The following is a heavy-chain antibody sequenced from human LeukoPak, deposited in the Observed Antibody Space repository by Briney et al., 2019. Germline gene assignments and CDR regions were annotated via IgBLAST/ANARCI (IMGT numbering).Heavy chain of an antibody. V-gene: IGHV3-30*04. Sequence: GGSLRLSCAASGFTFSTYAMHWVRQAPGKGLEWVAIISSDGTTAYYGDSVKGRFTISGDNSKNTLYLQMNSLRAEDTAVYYCARDQWLLYWGQGTLVTVSS. CDR3: ARDQWLLY. CDR2: ISSDGTTA. D-gene: IGHD5-12*01. CDR1: GFTFSTYA. J-gene: IGHJ4*02.